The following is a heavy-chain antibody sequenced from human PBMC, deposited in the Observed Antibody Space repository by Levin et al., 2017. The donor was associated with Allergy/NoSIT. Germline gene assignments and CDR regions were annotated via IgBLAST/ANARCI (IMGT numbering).Heavy chain of an antibody. J-gene: IGHJ4*02. Sequence: GESLKISCQASGYSFRSYWIGWVRQMPGKGLEWMGIIYGGDSDTRYSPSFQGKVTISADNSITTAYLQWNSLRASDTAIYYCARRDAYNFWFFDYWGQGTLVTVSS. CDR3: ARRDAYNFWFFDY. CDR1: GYSFRSYW. V-gene: IGHV5-51*01. D-gene: IGHD5-24*01. CDR2: IYGGDSDT.